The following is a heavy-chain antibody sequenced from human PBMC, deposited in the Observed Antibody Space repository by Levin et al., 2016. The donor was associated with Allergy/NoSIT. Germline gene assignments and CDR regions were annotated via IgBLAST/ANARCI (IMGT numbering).Heavy chain of an antibody. CDR1: GFSLSTSGVG. J-gene: IGHJ4*02. D-gene: IGHD4-17*01. CDR3: ARIPDYGDPLRPTYYFDY. Sequence: SGPTLVKPTQTLTLTCTFSGFSLSTSGVGVGWIRQPPGKALEWLALIYWNDDKRYSPSLKSRLTITKDTSKSQVVLTMTNMDPVDTATYYCARIPDYGDPLRPTYYFDYWGQGTLVTVSS. CDR2: IYWNDDK. V-gene: IGHV2-5*01.